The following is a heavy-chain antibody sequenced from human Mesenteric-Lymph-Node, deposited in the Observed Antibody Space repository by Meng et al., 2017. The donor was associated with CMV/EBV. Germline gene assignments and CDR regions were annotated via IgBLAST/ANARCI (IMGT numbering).Heavy chain of an antibody. Sequence: NSGNNFWSWIRQPPGKGLEWIGYIYYSGIYNRVSTYFSPSLESRVTMSVDTSKNQFSLKLRSVTAADTAVYYCVREDDSSGYYFDYWGQGTLVTVSS. CDR1: NSGNNF. CDR3: VREDDSSGYYFDY. V-gene: IGHV4-30-4*08. CDR2: IYYSGIYNRVST. D-gene: IGHD3-22*01. J-gene: IGHJ4*02.